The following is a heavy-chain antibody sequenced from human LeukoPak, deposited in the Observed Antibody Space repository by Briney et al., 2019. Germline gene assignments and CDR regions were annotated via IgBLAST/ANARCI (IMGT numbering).Heavy chain of an antibody. CDR2: IDPNRDDR. D-gene: IGHD5-24*01. CDR3: ARRYRSSEMWFGH. V-gene: IGHV1-2*02. J-gene: IGHJ5*02. Sequence: ASVKVSCKTSGYTFIGYYVHWVRQAPGQGLEWMGRIDPNRDDRRYAPKFQDRVTMTKDTSITTAYMELRNLTSDDTAVYHCARRYRSSEMWFGHWGQGTRVIVSS. CDR1: GYTFIGYY.